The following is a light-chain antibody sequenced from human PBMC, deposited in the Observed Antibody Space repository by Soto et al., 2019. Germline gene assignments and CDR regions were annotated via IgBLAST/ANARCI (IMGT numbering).Light chain of an antibody. V-gene: IGKV1-39*01. CDR1: QSISSY. CDR2: AAS. Sequence: DIQMTQSPSSLSASVGDRVTITCRASQSISSYLNWYQQKPGKAPKLLIYAASSLQSGVPSRFSGSGSGTDFTLTISSLQPEDFPTYYCQQSYSTPITFGQRTRLEIK. J-gene: IGKJ5*01. CDR3: QQSYSTPIT.